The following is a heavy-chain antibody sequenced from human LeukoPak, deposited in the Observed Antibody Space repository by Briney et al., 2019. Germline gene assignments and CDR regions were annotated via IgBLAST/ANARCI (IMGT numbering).Heavy chain of an antibody. CDR1: GFTVSSNY. D-gene: IGHD2-15*01. J-gene: IGHJ4*02. V-gene: IGHV3-53*01. Sequence: SGGSLRLSCAPSGFTVSSNYMSWVRQAPGKGLEWVSVIYSGGYTYYADSVKGRFTISRDNSKNTLYLQMNSPTAEHTAVYYCARAPLAAAPPYFDYWGQGTLVTVSS. CDR2: IYSGGYT. CDR3: ARAPLAAAPPYFDY.